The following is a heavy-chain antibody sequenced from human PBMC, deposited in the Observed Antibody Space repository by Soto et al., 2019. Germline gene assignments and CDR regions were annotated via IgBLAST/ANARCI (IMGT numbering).Heavy chain of an antibody. D-gene: IGHD3-3*01. V-gene: IGHV4-34*01. CDR1: CGSFSGYY. Sequence: TLSLTCAVYCGSFSGYYWNWIRQPPGKGLEWIGEIDHGGYTNYNPSLKSRVTISVDTSKNQFSLRLTSLTAADTAVYYCARVRDWFDPWGQGTLVTVSS. J-gene: IGHJ5*02. CDR3: ARVRDWFDP. CDR2: IDHGGYT.